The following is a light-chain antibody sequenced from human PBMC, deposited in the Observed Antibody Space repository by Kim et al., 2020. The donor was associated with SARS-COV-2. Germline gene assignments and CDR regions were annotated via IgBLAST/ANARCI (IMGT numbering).Light chain of an antibody. V-gene: IGKV1D-16*01. Sequence: ASVGDRVTITCRASQGISTWLAWYQQKPGKAPRSLIFAAGSLQTGVPSRFSASGSGTTFTLTINNLQPEDLATYYCQQYDSYPLTFGGGTKVDIK. J-gene: IGKJ4*01. CDR2: AAG. CDR3: QQYDSYPLT. CDR1: QGISTW.